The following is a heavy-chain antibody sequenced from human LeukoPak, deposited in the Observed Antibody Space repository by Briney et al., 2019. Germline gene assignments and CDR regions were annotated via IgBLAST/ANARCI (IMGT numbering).Heavy chain of an antibody. D-gene: IGHD3-22*01. CDR2: INHSGST. V-gene: IGHV4-34*01. CDR1: GGSFSGYY. J-gene: IGHJ3*02. CDR3: ARRPSDYYDSSGYYLDAFDI. Sequence: PSETLSLTCAVYGGSFSGYYWSWIRQPPGKGLEWIGEINHSGSTNYNPSLKSRVTISVDTSKNQFSLKLSSVTAADTAVYYCARRPSDYYDSSGYYLDAFDIWGQGTMVTVSS.